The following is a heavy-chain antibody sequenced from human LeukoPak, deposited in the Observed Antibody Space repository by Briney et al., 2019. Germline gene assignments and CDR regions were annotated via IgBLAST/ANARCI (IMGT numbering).Heavy chain of an antibody. CDR1: GGSFSGYY. D-gene: IGHD5-12*01. CDR2: INHSGST. J-gene: IGHJ4*02. Sequence: SETLSLTCAVYGGSFSGYYWSWIRQPPGKGLEWIGEINHSGSTNYNPSLKSRVTISVDTSKNQFSLKLSSVTAADTAVYYCARGSARWLHPRGTNDYWGKETLVTVS. V-gene: IGHV4-34*01. CDR3: ARGSARWLHPRGTNDY.